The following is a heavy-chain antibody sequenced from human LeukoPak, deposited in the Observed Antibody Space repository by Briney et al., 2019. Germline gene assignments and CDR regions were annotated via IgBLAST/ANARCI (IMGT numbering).Heavy chain of an antibody. D-gene: IGHD3-10*01. J-gene: IGHJ5*02. CDR2: IYHSGST. CDR1: GGSISSGGYS. CDR3: ARGLPGDGSGLNWFDP. V-gene: IGHV4-30-2*01. Sequence: SSETLSLTCAVSGGSISSGGYSWSWIRQPPGKGLEWIGYIYHSGSTYYNPSLKSRVTISVDRSKNQFSLKLSSVTAADTAVYYCARGLPGDGSGLNWFDPWGQGTLVTVSS.